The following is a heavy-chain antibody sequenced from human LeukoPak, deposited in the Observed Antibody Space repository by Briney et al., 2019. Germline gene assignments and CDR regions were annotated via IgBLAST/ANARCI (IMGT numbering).Heavy chain of an antibody. V-gene: IGHV3-21*01. CDR1: GFTFSSYS. J-gene: IGHJ3*02. CDR3: AEKLWRWGYKIQNSQSFDI. Sequence: PGGSLRLSCAASGFTFSSYSMNWVRQAPGKGLEWVSSISSSSSYIYYADSVKGRFTISRDNAKNSLYLQMNSLRAEDTAVYYCAEKLWRWGYKIQNSQSFDIWGQGTMVTVSS. CDR2: ISSSSSYI. D-gene: IGHD5-24*01.